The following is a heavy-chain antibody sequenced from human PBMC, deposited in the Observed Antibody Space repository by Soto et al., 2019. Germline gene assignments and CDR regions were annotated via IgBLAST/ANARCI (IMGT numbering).Heavy chain of an antibody. V-gene: IGHV4-39*01. D-gene: IGHD3-22*01. CDR3: ARLGMDGYYDSSGYYGLNWFDP. CDR1: GGSISSSSYY. Sequence: SETLSLTCTVSGGSISSSSYYWGWIRQPPGKGLEWIGSIYYSGSTYYNPSLKSRVTISVDTSKNQFSLKLSSVTAADTAVYYCARLGMDGYYDSSGYYGLNWFDPWGQGTLVTVPQ. J-gene: IGHJ5*02. CDR2: IYYSGST.